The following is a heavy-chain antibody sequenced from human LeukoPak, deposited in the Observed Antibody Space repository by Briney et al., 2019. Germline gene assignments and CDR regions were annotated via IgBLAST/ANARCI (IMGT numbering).Heavy chain of an antibody. D-gene: IGHD3-10*01. Sequence: GGSLRLSCAASGFTFSSYSMNWVRQAPGKGLEWVSYFGSDSTTIYYADSVKGRFTISRDNARNSLYLQMNNLRAEDTAVYYCAREGFMVRGVYFDSWGQGTRVTVSS. V-gene: IGHV3-48*01. CDR2: FGSDSTTI. J-gene: IGHJ4*02. CDR3: AREGFMVRGVYFDS. CDR1: GFTFSSYS.